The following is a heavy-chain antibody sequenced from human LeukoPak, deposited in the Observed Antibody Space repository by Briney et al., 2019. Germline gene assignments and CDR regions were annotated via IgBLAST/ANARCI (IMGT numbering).Heavy chain of an antibody. V-gene: IGHV4-30-2*01. CDR1: GGSISSGGYS. D-gene: IGHD3/OR15-3a*01. J-gene: IGHJ6*02. Sequence: PSETLSLTCAVSGGSISSGGYSWSWIRQPPGKGLEWIGYIYHSGSTYYNPSLKSRVTISVDRSKNQFSLKLSSVTAADTAVYYCSRTRYDYWSDPYYYYGMDVWGQGTTVTVSS. CDR3: SRTRYDYWSDPYYYYGMDV. CDR2: IYHSGST.